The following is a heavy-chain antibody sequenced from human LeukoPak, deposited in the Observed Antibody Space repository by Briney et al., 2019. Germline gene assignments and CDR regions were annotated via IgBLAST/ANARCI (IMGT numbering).Heavy chain of an antibody. J-gene: IGHJ4*02. D-gene: IGHD6-13*01. V-gene: IGHV3-74*01. CDR2: INSDGSST. CDR3: ARRWWQQLVVTLFDY. CDR1: GFTFSSYW. Sequence: SGGSLRLSCAASGFTFSSYWMHWVRQAPGKGLVWVSRINSDGSSTSYADSVKGRFTISRDNAKNTLYLQMNSLRAEDTAVYYCARRWWQQLVVTLFDYWGQGTLVTVSS.